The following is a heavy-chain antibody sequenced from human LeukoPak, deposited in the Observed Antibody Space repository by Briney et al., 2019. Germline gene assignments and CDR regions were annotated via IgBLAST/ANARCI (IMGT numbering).Heavy chain of an antibody. Sequence: PSETLSLTCAVYSGSLNGHYWSWIRQPPGKGLEWIGESSDSGGTKFNPSLKSRVTISADTSKNQFSLKLSSVTAADTAVYYCAKNGQSGFSFDPWGQGTLVTVSS. J-gene: IGHJ5*02. V-gene: IGHV4-34*01. D-gene: IGHD2-8*01. CDR1: SGSLNGHY. CDR2: SSDSGGT. CDR3: AKNGQSGFSFDP.